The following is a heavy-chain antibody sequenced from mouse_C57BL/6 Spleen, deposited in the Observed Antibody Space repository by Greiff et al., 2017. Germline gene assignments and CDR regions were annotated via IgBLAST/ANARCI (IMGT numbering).Heavy chain of an antibody. CDR1: GYTFTSYW. J-gene: IGHJ2*01. Sequence: QVQLQQPGAELVRPGSSVKLSCKASGYTFTSYWMHWVKQRPIQGLEWIGNIDPSDSETHYNQKFKDKATLTVDKSSSTAYMQLSSLTSEDSAVYYCARRRDYGNFDYWGQGTTLTVSS. V-gene: IGHV1-52*01. CDR2: IDPSDSET. D-gene: IGHD2-1*01. CDR3: ARRRDYGNFDY.